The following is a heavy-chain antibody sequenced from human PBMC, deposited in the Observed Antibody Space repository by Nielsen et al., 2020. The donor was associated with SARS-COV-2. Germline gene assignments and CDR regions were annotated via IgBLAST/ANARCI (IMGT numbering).Heavy chain of an antibody. CDR3: ASGERWLPDY. CDR2: INHSGST. J-gene: IGHJ4*02. Sequence: RQAPGKGLEWIGEINHSGSTNYNPSLKSRVTISVDTSKNQFSLKLSSVTAADTAVYYCASGERWLPDYWGQGILVTVSS. D-gene: IGHD5-24*01. V-gene: IGHV4-34*13.